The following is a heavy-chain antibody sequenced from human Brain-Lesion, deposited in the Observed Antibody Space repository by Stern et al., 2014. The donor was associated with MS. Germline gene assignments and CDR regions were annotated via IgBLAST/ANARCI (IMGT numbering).Heavy chain of an antibody. CDR2: IFNSGST. CDR3: ARGRVVPGFQYYATDV. D-gene: IGHD2-2*01. V-gene: IGHV4-61*02. J-gene: IGHJ6*02. CDR1: GGSISSGGYY. Sequence: MQLVESGPGLVKPSQTLSLSCTVSGGSISSGGYYWSWIRQPAGKGLEWIGGIFNSGSTSYNPSPQSRVTISIDTSKNQFSLSLTSMTAADTAVYYCARGRVVPGFQYYATDVWGQGTTVIVSS.